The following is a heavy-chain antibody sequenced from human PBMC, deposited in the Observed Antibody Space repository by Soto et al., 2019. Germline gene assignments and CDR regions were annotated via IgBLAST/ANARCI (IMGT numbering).Heavy chain of an antibody. D-gene: IGHD2-15*01. CDR1: GFTFGIYS. CDR3: ARGDRFRCSGDRCFSDGLFLS. V-gene: IGHV3-48*02. J-gene: IGHJ5*02. CDR2: INGSSSTI. Sequence: EVQLVESGGGLVQRGGSLRLSCEASGFTFGIYSMNWVRQAPGKGLEWVSYINGSSSTIYYADSVKGRFIISRDNADNSLYLQMNSLRDADTAVYYCARGDRFRCSGDRCFSDGLFLSWGQGTLVTVSS.